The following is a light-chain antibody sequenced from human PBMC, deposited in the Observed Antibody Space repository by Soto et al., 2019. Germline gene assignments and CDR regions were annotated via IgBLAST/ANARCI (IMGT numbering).Light chain of an antibody. CDR2: EVS. J-gene: IGLJ1*01. Sequence: SALTQPRSTAWSPGESVTISCTGTSSYVGGYNYVSWYQQHPGKAPKLMIYEVSKRPSGVPDRFSGSKSGNTASLTVSGLQAEDEADYYCSSYAGSNNYVFGTGTKVTVL. CDR3: SSYAGSNNYV. CDR1: SSYVGGYNY. V-gene: IGLV2-8*01.